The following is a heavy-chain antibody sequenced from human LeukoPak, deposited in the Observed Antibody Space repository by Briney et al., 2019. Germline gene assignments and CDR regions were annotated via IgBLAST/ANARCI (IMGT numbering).Heavy chain of an antibody. J-gene: IGHJ4*02. V-gene: IGHV3-48*01. Sequence: PGGSRRLSCAASGFTFSTYSMNWARQAPGKGLEWVSYISRSSSTIYYADSVKGRFTISRDNAKNSLYLQMNSLRAEDTAVYYCARGSTYYDSSGQVPFDYWGQGTLVTVSS. CDR2: ISRSSSTI. CDR3: ARGSTYYDSSGQVPFDY. CDR1: GFTFSTYS. D-gene: IGHD3-22*01.